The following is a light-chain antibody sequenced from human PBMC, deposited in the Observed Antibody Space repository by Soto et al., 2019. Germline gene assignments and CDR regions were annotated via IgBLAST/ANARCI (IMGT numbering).Light chain of an antibody. J-gene: IGKJ2*01. CDR1: QSVSSSY. CDR3: QQYGSSGYT. V-gene: IGKV3-20*01. CDR2: GAS. Sequence: EIVLTQSPGTLSLSPGERATLSCRASQSVSSSYLTWYQQKPGQAPRLLIYGASSRATGIPDRFSGSGSSTHFTLTISRLEPEDFAVYYCQQYGSSGYTFGQGTKLEIK.